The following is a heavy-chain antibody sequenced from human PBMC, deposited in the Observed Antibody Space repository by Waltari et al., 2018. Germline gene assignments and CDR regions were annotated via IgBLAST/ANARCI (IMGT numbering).Heavy chain of an antibody. Sequence: EVQLVESGGGLVQSGGSLRLSCAASGFTFSSYAMSWVRQAPGKGLEWVSAISGSGGSTYDADSVKCRFTIARDNAKNSLYLQMNSLRAEDTAVYYCARGAGSGWYFAFDIWGQGTMVTVSS. CDR2: ISGSGGST. V-gene: IGHV3-23*04. CDR1: GFTFSSYA. D-gene: IGHD6-19*01. CDR3: ARGAGSGWYFAFDI. J-gene: IGHJ3*02.